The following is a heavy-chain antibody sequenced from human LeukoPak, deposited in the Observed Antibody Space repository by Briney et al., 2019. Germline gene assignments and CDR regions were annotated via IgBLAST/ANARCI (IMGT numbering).Heavy chain of an antibody. CDR3: AKGVYSTSWWSVDY. CDR1: GFPFSSYP. J-gene: IGHJ4*02. D-gene: IGHD2-2*01. CDR2: ISGSGGST. V-gene: IGHV3-23*01. Sequence: GGSLRLSCAGSGFPFSSYPISWVRQPPGKGLEWVSGISGSGGSTYYADSVRGRFTISRDNSKDTLYLQVSSLRAEDTAVYYCAKGVYSTSWWSVDYWGQGTLVTVSS.